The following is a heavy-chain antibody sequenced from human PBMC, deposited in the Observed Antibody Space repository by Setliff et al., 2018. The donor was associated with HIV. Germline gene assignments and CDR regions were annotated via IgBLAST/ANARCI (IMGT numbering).Heavy chain of an antibody. CDR1: GYSFTSYW. Sequence: PGESLKISCQGSGYSFTSYWIGWVRQLPGKGLEWMGIISPGDSNTRYSPSFQGQVTISADKSITTAYVQWSSLKASDTAMYYCATWTRAETSENFQHWGQGTLVTVSS. D-gene: IGHD4-17*01. CDR3: ATWTRAETSENFQH. J-gene: IGHJ1*01. V-gene: IGHV5-51*01. CDR2: ISPGDSNT.